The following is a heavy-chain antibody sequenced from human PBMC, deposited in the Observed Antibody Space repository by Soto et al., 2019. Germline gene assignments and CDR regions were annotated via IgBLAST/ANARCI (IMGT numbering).Heavy chain of an antibody. J-gene: IGHJ3*02. CDR2: INPNSGGT. Sequence: ASVKVSCKASGYTFTGYYIHWVRQAPGQGLEWMGWINPNSGGTNYAQKFQGRVTMTRDTSISTAYMELSRLRSDDTAVYYCAREKTITMVRGVIRNDAFDIWGQGTMVTVSS. CDR3: AREKTITMVRGVIRNDAFDI. CDR1: GYTFTGYY. D-gene: IGHD3-10*01. V-gene: IGHV1-2*02.